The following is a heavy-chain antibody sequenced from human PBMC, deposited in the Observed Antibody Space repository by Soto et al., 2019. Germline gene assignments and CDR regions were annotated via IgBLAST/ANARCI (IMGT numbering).Heavy chain of an antibody. D-gene: IGHD1-1*01. J-gene: IGHJ6*03. Sequence: SVKVSCKASGGTFSSYTISWVRQAPGQGLEWMGRIIPILGIANYAQKFQGRVTITADKSTSTAYMELSSLRSEDTAVYYCARLEPLNYYYYYYMDVWGKGTTVTVSS. V-gene: IGHV1-69*02. CDR1: GGTFSSYT. CDR2: IIPILGIA. CDR3: ARLEPLNYYYYYYMDV.